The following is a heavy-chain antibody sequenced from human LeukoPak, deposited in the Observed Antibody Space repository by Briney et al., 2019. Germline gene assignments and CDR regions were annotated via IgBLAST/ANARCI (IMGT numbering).Heavy chain of an antibody. J-gene: IGHJ4*02. CDR2: ISWNSGSI. CDR1: GFTFDDYA. Sequence: LRLSCAASGFTFDDYAMHWVRQAPGKGLEWVSGISWNSGSIGYADSVKGRFTISRDNAKNSLYLQMNSLRVEDTAVYYCARWDIRGTAHQLDYWGQGTLVTVSS. CDR3: ARWDIRGTAHQLDY. V-gene: IGHV3-9*01. D-gene: IGHD5-12*01.